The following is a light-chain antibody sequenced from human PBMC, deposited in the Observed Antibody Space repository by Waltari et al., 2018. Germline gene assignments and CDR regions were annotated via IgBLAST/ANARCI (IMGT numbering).Light chain of an antibody. CDR2: GAS. J-gene: IGKJ2*01. Sequence: EIVMTQSPATLSVSPGERATLSCRASQSISSNLVWYQHKPGQAPRVLIYGASTRATGIAARFSGSGSGTEFTLTITSLQSEDFAVYYCLQYKNWPPLYTFGQGTKLEI. V-gene: IGKV3-15*01. CDR3: LQYKNWPPLYT. CDR1: QSISSN.